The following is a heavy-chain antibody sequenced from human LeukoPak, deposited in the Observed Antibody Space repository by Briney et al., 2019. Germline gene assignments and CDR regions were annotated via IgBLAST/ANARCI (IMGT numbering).Heavy chain of an antibody. J-gene: IGHJ5*02. CDR3: ARAVGSSESNWFDP. CDR1: GGSISSGNYY. CDR2: IYATGST. Sequence: SETLSLTCTVSGGSISSGNYYWSWIRQPAGKGLEWIGRIYATGSTNYNPSLKSRVTISVDTSKNQFSLKPSSVTAAHTAVYYCARAVGSSESNWFDPWGQGTLATVSS. V-gene: IGHV4-61*02. D-gene: IGHD1-26*01.